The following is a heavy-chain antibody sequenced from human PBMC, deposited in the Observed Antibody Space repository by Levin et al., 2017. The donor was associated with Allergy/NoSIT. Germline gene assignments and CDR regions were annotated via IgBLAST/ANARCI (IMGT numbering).Heavy chain of an antibody. V-gene: IGHV4-59*01. CDR2: IYNTGRT. CDR3: ARAGTAKPSPSTWALPFEF. CDR1: GDSISGYY. Sequence: SGGSLRLSCTVSGDSISGYYWTWIRQPPGKGLEWIGCIYNTGRTIYNPSLNSRVTISVDTSKNQFSLNLISVTAADTAVYFCARAGTAKPSPSTWALPFEFWGQGAVVTVSS. J-gene: IGHJ4*02. D-gene: IGHD1-14*01.